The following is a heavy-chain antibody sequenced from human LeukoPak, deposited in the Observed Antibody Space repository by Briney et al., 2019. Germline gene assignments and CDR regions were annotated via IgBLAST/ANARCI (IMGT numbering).Heavy chain of an antibody. Sequence: PGGSLRLSCGASGFTLRNYCMNWVRQAPGKGLAWVASITSAGGYTYYADSVKGRFTISRDNAQNSLFLQMNGLRAEDTAVYFCASSVCFVLPNASTGNCYMDVWGRGTSVTVSS. CDR1: GFTLRNYC. CDR2: ITSAGGYT. CDR3: ASSVCFVLPNASTGNCYMDV. D-gene: IGHD3-22*01. J-gene: IGHJ6*03. V-gene: IGHV3-21*01.